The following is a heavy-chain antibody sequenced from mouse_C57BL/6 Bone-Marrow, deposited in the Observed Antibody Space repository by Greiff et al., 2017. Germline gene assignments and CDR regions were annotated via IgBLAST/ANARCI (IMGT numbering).Heavy chain of an antibody. CDR2: IYYSGTN. CDR1: GISITTGNYR. Sequence: EVQLMESGPGLVKPSQTVFLTCTVTGISITTGNYRWSWIRQFPGNELEWIGYIYYSGTNTNNQSPTSRTTITSDTPKNQFFLAMNSLTAEDTATYYGARENYSNYGWDVFDYWGQGTTLTVSS. J-gene: IGHJ2*01. V-gene: IGHV3-5*01. CDR3: ARENYSNYGWDVFDY. D-gene: IGHD2-5*01.